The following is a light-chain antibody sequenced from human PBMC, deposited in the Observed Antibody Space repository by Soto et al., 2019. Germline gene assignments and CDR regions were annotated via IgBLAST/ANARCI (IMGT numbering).Light chain of an antibody. V-gene: IGLV2-14*01. CDR3: TSYKSGGSYV. J-gene: IGLJ1*01. CDR1: SSDVGGYNY. Sequence: QSALTQPASESGSPGQSITISCTGTSSDVGGYNYVSWYQHHPGKAPKLMIYQVSNRPSGISNRFSGSKSANTASLTISGLQAEDEADYYCTSYKSGGSYVFGTGTKLTVL. CDR2: QVS.